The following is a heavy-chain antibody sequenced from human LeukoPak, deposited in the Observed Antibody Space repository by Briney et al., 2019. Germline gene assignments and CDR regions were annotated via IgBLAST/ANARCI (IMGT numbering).Heavy chain of an antibody. CDR1: GFTFSSYS. V-gene: IGHV3-21*01. Sequence: GGSLRLSCAASGFTFSSYSMNWVRQAPGKGLEWVSSISSSSSYIYYADSVKGRFTISRDNAKNSLYLQMNSLRAEDTAVYYCARDQGDGYNSDAFDIWGQGTMVTVSS. CDR3: ARDQGDGYNSDAFDI. CDR2: ISSSSSYI. J-gene: IGHJ3*02. D-gene: IGHD5-12*01.